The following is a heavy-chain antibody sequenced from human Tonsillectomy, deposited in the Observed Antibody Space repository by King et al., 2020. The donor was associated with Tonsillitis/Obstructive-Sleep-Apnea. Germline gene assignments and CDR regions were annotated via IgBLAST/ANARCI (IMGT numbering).Heavy chain of an antibody. CDR3: ARGDIVVVPAAMGLENWFDP. D-gene: IGHD2-2*01. Sequence: QLQESGPGLVKPSETLSLTCTVSGGSISSYYWSWIRQPQGKGLEWIGYIYYSGSTNYNPSLKSRVTISVDTSKNQFSLKLSSVTAADTAVYYCARGDIVVVPAAMGLENWFDPWGQGTLVTVSS. CDR1: GGSISSYY. J-gene: IGHJ5*02. CDR2: IYYSGST. V-gene: IGHV4-59*01.